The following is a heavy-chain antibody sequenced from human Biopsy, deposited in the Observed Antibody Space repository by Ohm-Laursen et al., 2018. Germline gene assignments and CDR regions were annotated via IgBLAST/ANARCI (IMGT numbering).Heavy chain of an antibody. CDR3: ARDRGYHSDRTVPGYFDL. J-gene: IGHJ2*01. V-gene: IGHV4-59*01. CDR2: VYYTGST. Sequence: SDTLSLTCPVSGDSISSYYWSWIRQPPGKGLEWIGYVYYTGSTDYNPSLQSRVTISVDTSKNHFSLRLRSVTPADTAIYYCARDRGYHSDRTVPGYFDLWGRGTLVTVSS. D-gene: IGHD3-22*01. CDR1: GDSISSYY.